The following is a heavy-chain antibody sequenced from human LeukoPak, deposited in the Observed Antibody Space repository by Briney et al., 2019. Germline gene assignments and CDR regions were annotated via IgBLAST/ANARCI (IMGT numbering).Heavy chain of an antibody. V-gene: IGHV1-46*01. D-gene: IGHD1/OR15-1a*01. CDR1: GYTFTSYY. J-gene: IGHJ4*02. CDR2: ISPSGGST. Sequence: ASVKVSCKASGYTFTSYYMHWVRQAPGQGLEWVGIISPSGGSTSYAQKFQGRVTMTRDTSTSTVYMELSSLRSEDTAVYYCARDSIRNNALDYWGQGTLVTVSS. CDR3: ARDSIRNNALDY.